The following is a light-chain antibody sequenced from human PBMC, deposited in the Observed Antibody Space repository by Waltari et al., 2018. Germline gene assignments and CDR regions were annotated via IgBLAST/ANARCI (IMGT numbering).Light chain of an antibody. CDR1: QSISSSD. CDR3: QQYGRSLQTT. J-gene: IGKJ5*01. CDR2: GAS. V-gene: IGKV3-20*01. Sequence: EIVLTQSPGTLSLSPGERATLSCRASQSISSSDLAWYQQKPGQPPRLLMYGASTRATGIPDRFSGSGSATDFTLTVSRLEPEDFAVYYCQQYGRSLQTTFGRGTRLEIK.